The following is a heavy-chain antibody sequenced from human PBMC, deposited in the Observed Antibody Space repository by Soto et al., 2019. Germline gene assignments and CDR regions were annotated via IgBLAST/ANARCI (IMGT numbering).Heavy chain of an antibody. CDR3: GAGQYFSDY. D-gene: IGHD6-13*01. CDR1: GFTFSSYG. J-gene: IGHJ4*02. V-gene: IGHV3-30*03. Sequence: QVELVGSGGGVVQPGRSLRLSCAASGFTFSSYGMHRVRQAPGKGLEWVALISYDGSDKYYADSVKGRFTISRDNSKNTLYLQMNSLRVEDTAVYYCGAGQYFSDYWGQGTLVTVSS. CDR2: ISYDGSDK.